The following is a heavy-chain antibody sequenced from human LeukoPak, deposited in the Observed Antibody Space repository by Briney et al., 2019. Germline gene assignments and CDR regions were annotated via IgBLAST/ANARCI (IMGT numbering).Heavy chain of an antibody. J-gene: IGHJ3*02. V-gene: IGHV3-30*01. CDR3: ARGPPGAAAGTAWIGAFDI. D-gene: IGHD6-13*01. Sequence: DSVKGRFTISRDNSKNTLYLQMNSLRAEDTAFYYCARGPPGAAAGTAWIGAFDIWGQVTMVTVSS.